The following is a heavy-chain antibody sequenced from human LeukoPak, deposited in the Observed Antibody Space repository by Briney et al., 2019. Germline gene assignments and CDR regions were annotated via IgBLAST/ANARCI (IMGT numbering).Heavy chain of an antibody. CDR1: GLTFSSYG. J-gene: IGHJ4*02. D-gene: IGHD5-18*01. CDR3: AKRPTWIQLWYLDY. V-gene: IGHV3-23*01. CDR2: VSGSGGST. Sequence: GGSLRLSCAASGLTFSSYGMSWVRQAPGKGLEWVSAVSGSGGSTQYADSVKGRFTISRDNSKNTLYLQMNSLRAEDTAVYYCAKRPTWIQLWYLDYWGQGTLVTVSS.